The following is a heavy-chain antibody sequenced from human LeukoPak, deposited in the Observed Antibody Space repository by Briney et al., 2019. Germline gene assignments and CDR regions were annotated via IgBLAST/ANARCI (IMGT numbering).Heavy chain of an antibody. V-gene: IGHV4-4*07. Sequence: PSETLSLTCTVSGGSISSYYWSWIRQPAGKGLEWIGRIYTSGSTNYNPSLKSRVTMSVDTSKNQFSLKLSSVTAADTAVYYCARDRYYYGSGIQPQLDYWGQGTLVTVSS. J-gene: IGHJ4*02. CDR1: GGSISSYY. CDR3: ARDRYYYGSGIQPQLDY. D-gene: IGHD3-10*01. CDR2: IYTSGST.